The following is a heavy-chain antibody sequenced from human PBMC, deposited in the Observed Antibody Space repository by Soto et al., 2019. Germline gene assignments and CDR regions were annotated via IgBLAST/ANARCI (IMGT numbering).Heavy chain of an antibody. Sequence: QVLLQESGPGLVKPSGTLSLTCAVSGDSIISSNYWSWVRQAPGKGLEWIGEIYHSGTTNYNQSLKSRVTISEDKSKNQFSLKLSSVNAADTAVYYCAREYSGSYRWFDSWGQGTLVTVSS. D-gene: IGHD1-26*01. CDR3: AREYSGSYRWFDS. CDR1: GDSIISSNY. CDR2: IYHSGTT. V-gene: IGHV4-4*02. J-gene: IGHJ5*01.